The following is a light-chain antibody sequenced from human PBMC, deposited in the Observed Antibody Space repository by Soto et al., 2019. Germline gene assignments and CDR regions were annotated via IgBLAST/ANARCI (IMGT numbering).Light chain of an antibody. Sequence: LSPPRSESGYPGQSATISYNRTSSDVGGYKYVSWYQQHPGKAPKLMIFEVSNRPSGVSNRFSGSKSGNTASLTISGLQAEDEADYYCSSYTCNNTLVCGTGTKVTVL. CDR3: SSYTCNNTLV. J-gene: IGLJ1*01. CDR1: SSDVGGYKY. CDR2: EVS. V-gene: IGLV2-14*01.